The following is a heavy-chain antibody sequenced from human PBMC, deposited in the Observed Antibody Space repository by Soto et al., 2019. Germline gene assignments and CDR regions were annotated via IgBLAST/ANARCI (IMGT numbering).Heavy chain of an antibody. V-gene: IGHV3-15*01. CDR3: TTGIYYDILTGYHNVAY. D-gene: IGHD3-9*01. CDR2: IKSKTDGGTA. CDR1: GLNLSHPW. Sequence: GGSLRLSCAASGLNLSHPWMTWVRQAAGKGLEWVGRIKSKTDGGTAGYAAPVKGRFTISRDDSKNTVYLQMNSLKTEGTAVYYCTTGIYYDILTGYHNVAYWGQGTLVTVSS. J-gene: IGHJ4*02.